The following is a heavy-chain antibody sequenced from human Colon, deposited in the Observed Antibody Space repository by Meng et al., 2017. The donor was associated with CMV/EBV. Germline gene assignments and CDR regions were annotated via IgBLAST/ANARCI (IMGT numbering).Heavy chain of an antibody. D-gene: IGHD3-10*01. Sequence: SVTVSCKASGGTFLSYGYSWVRQAPGQGLEWMGGIIPVIGTTNYAQKFQGRVTITADRSTSTAYLELSGLRSEDTAVYYCATDTLARGVIEYFYGMDVWGQGTTVTVSS. V-gene: IGHV1-69*06. CDR1: GGTFLSYG. CDR3: ATDTLARGVIEYFYGMDV. J-gene: IGHJ6*02. CDR2: IIPVIGTT.